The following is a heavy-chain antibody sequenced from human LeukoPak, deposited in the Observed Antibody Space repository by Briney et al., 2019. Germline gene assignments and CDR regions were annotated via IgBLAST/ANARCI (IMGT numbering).Heavy chain of an antibody. Sequence: ASVKVSCKASGYTFTGYYMHWVRQAPGQGLEWMGWINPNSGGTNYAQKFQGRVTMTRDTSISTAYMELSRLRSDDTAVYYCAGAPRGYCSSTSCPHFDYWGQGTLVTVSS. CDR1: GYTFTGYY. D-gene: IGHD2-2*01. V-gene: IGHV1-2*02. CDR2: INPNSGGT. J-gene: IGHJ4*02. CDR3: AGAPRGYCSSTSCPHFDY.